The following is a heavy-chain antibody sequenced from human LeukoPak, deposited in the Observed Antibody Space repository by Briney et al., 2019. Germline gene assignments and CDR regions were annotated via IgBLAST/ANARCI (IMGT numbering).Heavy chain of an antibody. D-gene: IGHD3/OR15-3a*01. CDR2: ISDSGGST. CDR1: GTTLSNYG. V-gene: IGHV3-23*01. J-gene: IGHJ5*02. CDR3: AKRGVVIRVILVGFHKEAYES. Sequence: GGSLRLSCAVSGTTLSNYGMSWVRQAPGKGLEWVAGISDSGGSTKYADSVKGRFTIARDNRKNTLYLQMNSLRAEDTAVYFCAKRGVVIRVILVGFHKEAYESWGQGALVTVSS.